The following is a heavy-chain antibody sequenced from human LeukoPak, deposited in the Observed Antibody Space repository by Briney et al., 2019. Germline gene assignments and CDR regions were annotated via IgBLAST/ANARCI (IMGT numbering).Heavy chain of an antibody. J-gene: IGHJ4*02. CDR2: ISGDGGST. Sequence: GGSLRLSCAASGFTFDDYAMHWVRQAPGKGLEWVSLISGDGGSTYYADSVKGRFTISRDNAKNSLYLQMNSLRAEDTAVYYCAGGTYYYDSSGYYVFDYWGQGTLVTVSS. CDR3: AGGTYYYDSSGYYVFDY. D-gene: IGHD3-22*01. CDR1: GFTFDDYA. V-gene: IGHV3-43*02.